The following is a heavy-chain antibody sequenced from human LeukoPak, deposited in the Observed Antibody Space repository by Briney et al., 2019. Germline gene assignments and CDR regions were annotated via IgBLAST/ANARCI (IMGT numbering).Heavy chain of an antibody. CDR2: IYYSGST. Sequence: SETLSLTCTVSGGSISSSSYYWGWIRQPPGKGLEWIGSIYYSGSTYYNPSLKSRVTISVDTSKNQFSLRLSSVTAADTAVYYCARHPVAPSPFFDYWGQGTLVTVSS. J-gene: IGHJ4*02. V-gene: IGHV4-39*01. CDR1: GGSISSSSYY. D-gene: IGHD6-19*01. CDR3: ARHPVAPSPFFDY.